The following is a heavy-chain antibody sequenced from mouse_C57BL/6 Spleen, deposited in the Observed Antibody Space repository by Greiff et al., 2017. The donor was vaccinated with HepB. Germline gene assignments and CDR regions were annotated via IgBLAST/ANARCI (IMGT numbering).Heavy chain of an antibody. V-gene: IGHV1-82*01. Sequence: QVHVKQSGPELVKPGASVKISCKASGYAFSSSWMNWVKQRPGKGLEWIGRIYPGDGDTNYNGKFKGKATLTADKSSSTAYMQLSSLTSEDSAVYFCASPIYYEDYYAMDYWGQGTSVTVSS. CDR2: IYPGDGDT. J-gene: IGHJ4*01. D-gene: IGHD2-4*01. CDR3: ASPIYYEDYYAMDY. CDR1: GYAFSSSW.